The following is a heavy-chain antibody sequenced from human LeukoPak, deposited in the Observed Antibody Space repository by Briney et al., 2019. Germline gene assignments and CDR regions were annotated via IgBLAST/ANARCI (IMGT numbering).Heavy chain of an antibody. J-gene: IGHJ4*02. V-gene: IGHV3-53*01. CDR1: GFTVSSNY. Sequence: GGSLRLSCAASGFTVSSNYMNWARQAPGKGLEWVSVIYNAVTIHYADSVKGRFTISSDNSKKTVYLQMNSLRAEDTAVYYCILTTVTTSVEYWGQGTLVTVPS. D-gene: IGHD4-17*01. CDR3: ILTTVTTSVEY. CDR2: IYNAVTI.